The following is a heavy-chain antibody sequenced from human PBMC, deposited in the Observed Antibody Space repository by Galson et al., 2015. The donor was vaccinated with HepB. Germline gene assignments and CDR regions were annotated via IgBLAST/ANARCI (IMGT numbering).Heavy chain of an antibody. Sequence: SVKVSCKASGSTFTNYYMNWVRQAPGQGLEWMGIINTSGGGTGYAQKFQGRVTVTRDTSTSTVYMELSSLTSEDTAVYYCARDLSDSSGYYYYLDCWGQGTLVTVSS. V-gene: IGHV1-46*01. CDR2: INTSGGGT. CDR3: ARDLSDSSGYYYYLDC. CDR1: GSTFTNYY. D-gene: IGHD3-22*01. J-gene: IGHJ4*02.